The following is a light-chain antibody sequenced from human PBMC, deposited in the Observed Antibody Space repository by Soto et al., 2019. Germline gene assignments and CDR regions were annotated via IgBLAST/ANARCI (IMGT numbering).Light chain of an antibody. CDR3: SSYTSSSTPYV. V-gene: IGLV2-14*03. Sequence: QSVLTQPASVSRSPGQSITISCTGTSSDVGGYNYVSWYQQHPGKAPKLMIYDVSDRPSGVSRRFSGSKSGNTASLTISGLQAEDEADYYCSSYTSSSTPYVFGTGTKLTVL. CDR1: SSDVGGYNY. CDR2: DVS. J-gene: IGLJ1*01.